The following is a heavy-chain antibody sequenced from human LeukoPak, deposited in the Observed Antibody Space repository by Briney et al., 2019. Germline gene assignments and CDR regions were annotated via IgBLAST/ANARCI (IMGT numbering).Heavy chain of an antibody. D-gene: IGHD6-19*01. CDR2: INWNGGST. V-gene: IGHV3-20*04. J-gene: IGHJ4*02. CDR1: GFTFDDYG. Sequence: GGSLRLSCAASGFTFDDYGMSWVRQAPGKGLEWVSGINWNGGSTGYADSVKARFTISRDNAKNSLYLQMNSLRAEDTALYYCARGYSSGWYSQGPNKGFDYWGQGTLVTVSS. CDR3: ARGYSSGWYSQGPNKGFDY.